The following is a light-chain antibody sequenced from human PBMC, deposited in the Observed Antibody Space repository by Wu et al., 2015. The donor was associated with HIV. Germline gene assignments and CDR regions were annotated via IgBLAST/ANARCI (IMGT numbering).Light chain of an antibody. CDR1: QSVTSN. V-gene: IGKV3-15*01. J-gene: IGKJ4*01. Sequence: EIVLTQSPGTLSLSPGERATLSCRASQSVTSNYLAWYQQKPGQAPRLLIYGASTRATGIPARFSGSGSGTDFTLTISTLQSEDFAVYYCQQYNNWPLTFGGGTKVEIK. CDR2: GAS. CDR3: QQYNNWPLT.